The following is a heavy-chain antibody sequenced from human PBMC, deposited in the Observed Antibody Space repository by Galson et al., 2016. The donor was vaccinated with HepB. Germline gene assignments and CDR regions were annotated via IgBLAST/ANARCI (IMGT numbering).Heavy chain of an antibody. CDR3: AKQALIVSGRHMDV. CDR2: LSGSGDNT. Sequence: SLRLSCAASGFTFGRFAMSWVRQAPGKGLEWVASLSGSGDNTYYADSVKGRFTISRDNSKNTQYLQMNSVRAEETAVYYCAKQALIVSGRHMDVWGQGTTGTVSS. D-gene: IGHD3-16*02. CDR1: GFTFGRFA. V-gene: IGHV3-23*01. J-gene: IGHJ6*02.